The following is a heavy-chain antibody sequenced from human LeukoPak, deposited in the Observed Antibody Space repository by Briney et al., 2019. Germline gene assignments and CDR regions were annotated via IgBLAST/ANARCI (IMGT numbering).Heavy chain of an antibody. V-gene: IGHV3-48*01. CDR2: ITRSSTTI. CDR3: AKVSGWYRIYFDY. Sequence: GGSLRLSCAASGFNFSIYSMNWVRQAPGKGLEWVSYITRSSTTIYYADSVKGRFTISRDNSKNTLYLQMNSLRAEDTAVYYCAKVSGWYRIYFDYWGQGTLVTVSS. CDR1: GFNFSIYS. J-gene: IGHJ4*02. D-gene: IGHD6-19*01.